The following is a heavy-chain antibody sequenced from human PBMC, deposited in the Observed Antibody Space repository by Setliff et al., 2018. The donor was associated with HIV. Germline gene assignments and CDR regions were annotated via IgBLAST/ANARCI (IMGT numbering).Heavy chain of an antibody. CDR2: ISSSGSYI. CDR1: GFTFSSYA. J-gene: IGHJ3*02. V-gene: IGHV3-21*01. D-gene: IGHD1-1*01. Sequence: PGGSLRLSCAASGFTFSSYAITWVRQAPGKGLEWVSSISSSGSYIYYAGSLRGRFTISRDYASNSLYLEMNSLRVEDTAIYYCARSRSTRDAFDIWGQGTMVTVSS. CDR3: ARSRSTRDAFDI.